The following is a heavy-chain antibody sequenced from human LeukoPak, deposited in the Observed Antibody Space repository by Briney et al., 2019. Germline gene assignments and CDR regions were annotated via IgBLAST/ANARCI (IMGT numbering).Heavy chain of an antibody. J-gene: IGHJ4*02. Sequence: GASVKVSCKASGYTFTNYYIHWVRQAPGQGLEWMGWINPYTGGTNSAQKFHGRVTMTRDTSLSTAYMDLSSLTSDDTALYFCARDTPGRFINGWSRLPRDYWGQGTLVTVSS. CDR3: ARDTPGRFINGWSRLPRDY. V-gene: IGHV1-2*02. CDR1: GYTFTNYY. CDR2: INPYTGGT. D-gene: IGHD6-19*01.